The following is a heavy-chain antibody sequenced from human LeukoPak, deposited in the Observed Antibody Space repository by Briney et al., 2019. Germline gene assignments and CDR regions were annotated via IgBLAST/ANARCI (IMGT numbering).Heavy chain of an antibody. CDR3: ARGDWKYGDFDR. Sequence: PSETLSLTCTVSGGSISSYYWSWIRQPPGKGLEWIGYIYYSGSTNYNPSLKSRVTISVDTSKNQFSLKVSSMTAADTAVYYCARGDWKYGDFDRWGQGTLVTVSS. CDR1: GGSISSYY. CDR2: IYYSGST. V-gene: IGHV4-59*12. D-gene: IGHD1-7*01. J-gene: IGHJ4*02.